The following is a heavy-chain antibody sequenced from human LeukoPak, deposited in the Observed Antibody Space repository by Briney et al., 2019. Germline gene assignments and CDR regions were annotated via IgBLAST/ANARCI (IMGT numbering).Heavy chain of an antibody. Sequence: GGSLRLSCAASGFTFSNYAMSWVRQAPGKGLEWVGRIKSKTDGGTTDYAAPVKGRFTISRDDSKNTLYLQMNSLKTEDTAVYYCTTRTAHRSTRTQYYYYGMDVWGQGTTVIVSS. D-gene: IGHD2-2*01. J-gene: IGHJ6*02. CDR2: IKSKTDGGTT. CDR1: GFTFSNYA. V-gene: IGHV3-15*01. CDR3: TTRTAHRSTRTQYYYYGMDV.